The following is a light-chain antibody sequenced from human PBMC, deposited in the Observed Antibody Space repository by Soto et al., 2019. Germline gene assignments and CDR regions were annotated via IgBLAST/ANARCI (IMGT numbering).Light chain of an antibody. CDR2: DTS. CDR3: QQRSSWLT. Sequence: EIVLTQSPGTLSLSPGERATLSCRASQSVSNNHLAWYQQKPGQAPRLLIYDTSKRASGIPARFSGSGSGTDFTLTISSLEPDDFAVYYCQQRSSWLTFGGGTKVDIK. J-gene: IGKJ4*01. V-gene: IGKV3D-20*02. CDR1: QSVSNNH.